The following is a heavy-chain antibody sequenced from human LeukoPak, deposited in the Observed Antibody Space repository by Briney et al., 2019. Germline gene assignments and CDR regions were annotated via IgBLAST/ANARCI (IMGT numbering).Heavy chain of an antibody. Sequence: GSLSFSWAAFGFPFDDYAMHWVRPAPGKGLKCVSLISGDGGSTYYADSVKGRFTISRDNSKNSLYLQMNSLRTEDTALYYCAREGNYGDYVDYYYYYYGMDVWGQGTTVTVSS. V-gene: IGHV3-43*02. D-gene: IGHD4-17*01. CDR1: GFPFDDYA. CDR3: AREGNYGDYVDYYYYYYGMDV. CDR2: ISGDGGST. J-gene: IGHJ6*02.